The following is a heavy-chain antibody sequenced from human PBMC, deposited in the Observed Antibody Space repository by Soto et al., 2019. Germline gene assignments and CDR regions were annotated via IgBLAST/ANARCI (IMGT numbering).Heavy chain of an antibody. CDR3: ASPQTEYSSSPDAFDI. J-gene: IGHJ3*02. CDR2: ISYDGSNK. Sequence: SLRLSCAASGFTFSSYAMHWVRQAPGKGLEWVAVISYDGSNKYYADSVKGRFTISRDNSKNTLYLQMNSLRAEDTAVYYCASPQTEYSSSPDAFDIWGQGTMVTVSS. CDR1: GFTFSSYA. V-gene: IGHV3-30-3*01. D-gene: IGHD6-13*01.